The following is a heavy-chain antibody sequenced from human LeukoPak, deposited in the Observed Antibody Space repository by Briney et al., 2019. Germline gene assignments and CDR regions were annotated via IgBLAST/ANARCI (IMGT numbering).Heavy chain of an antibody. J-gene: IGHJ5*02. Sequence: SGPTLVNPTQTLTLTCTFSGFSLTTTGMRVSWIRQPPGKALEWLARIDWDDDKFYSTSLKTRLTISKDTSKNQVVLTMTNMDPVVTATYYCARLQGATIGAKWFDPWGQGTLVTVSS. CDR1: GFSLTTTGMR. CDR2: IDWDDDK. D-gene: IGHD4/OR15-4a*01. CDR3: ARLQGATIGAKWFDP. V-gene: IGHV2-70*04.